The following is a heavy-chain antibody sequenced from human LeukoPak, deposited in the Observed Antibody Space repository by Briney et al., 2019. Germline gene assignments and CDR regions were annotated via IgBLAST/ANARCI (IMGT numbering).Heavy chain of an antibody. CDR1: GYTFTSYG. CDR2: ISAYNGNT. Sequence: ASVKVSCKASGYTFTSYGISWVQQPPEQGLKWMGGISAYNGNTNYAQKLQGRVTMTTDTSTSTAYMELRSLRSDDTAVYYCAGGGSSWTQDAFDIWGQGTMVTVSS. J-gene: IGHJ3*02. V-gene: IGHV1-18*01. D-gene: IGHD6-13*01. CDR3: AGGGSSWTQDAFDI.